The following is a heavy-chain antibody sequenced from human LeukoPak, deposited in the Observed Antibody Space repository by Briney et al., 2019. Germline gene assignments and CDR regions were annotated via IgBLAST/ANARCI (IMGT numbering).Heavy chain of an antibody. CDR1: GGSFSGYY. D-gene: IGHD2-2*01. Sequence: SETLSLTCAVYGGSFSGYYWSWIRQPPGKGLEWIGEINHSGGTNYNPSLKSRVTISVDTSKNQFSLKLSSVTAADTAVYYCARGGGPDIVVVPAAWGYYFDYWGQGTLVTVSS. CDR2: INHSGGT. CDR3: ARGGGPDIVVVPAAWGYYFDY. V-gene: IGHV4-34*01. J-gene: IGHJ4*02.